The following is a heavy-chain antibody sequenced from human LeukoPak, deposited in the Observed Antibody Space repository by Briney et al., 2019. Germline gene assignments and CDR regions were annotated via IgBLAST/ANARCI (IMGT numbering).Heavy chain of an antibody. Sequence: GASVKLSCKVSGYTLSELSIHWVRQAPGKGLGGRGGFDPEDGETIYAQQFQRRVTMTEDQSTDTDYMEPSSLRSEDTALCHCALRELRQPYYYYGMDLWGQGTTVSVSS. J-gene: IGHJ6*02. V-gene: IGHV1-24*01. CDR3: ALRELRQPYYYYGMDL. D-gene: IGHD1-7*01. CDR1: GYTLSELS. CDR2: FDPEDGET.